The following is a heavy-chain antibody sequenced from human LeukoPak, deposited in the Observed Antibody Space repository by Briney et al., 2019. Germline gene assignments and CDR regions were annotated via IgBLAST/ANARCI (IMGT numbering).Heavy chain of an antibody. V-gene: IGHV3-15*01. CDR1: VITLSDTW. Sequence: SGGSLRLSCAASVITLSDTWMSWVRRAPGKGVECVARLQSIVNGGTTDYAAPVKGRFTVSRDDSKDMVFLQMNSLETEDTAVYYCTTHYRPGSHYNIFDYWGQGTLVTVYS. CDR3: TTHYRPGSHYNIFDY. J-gene: IGHJ4*02. CDR2: LQSIVNGGTT. D-gene: IGHD3-10*01.